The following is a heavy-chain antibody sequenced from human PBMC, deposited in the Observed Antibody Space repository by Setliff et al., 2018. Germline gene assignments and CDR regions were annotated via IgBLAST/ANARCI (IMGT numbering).Heavy chain of an antibody. J-gene: IGHJ5*02. CDR3: ARSPALLGIVYLDP. CDR1: GDSFSNYA. V-gene: IGHV1-69*05. Sequence: SVKVSCKASGDSFSNYAISWVRQAPGQGLEWMGGLIPMFGTPGYAQKFQDRVTITTDESTSTAYMELNSLTSEDTAVYYCARSPALLGIVYLDPWGQGTLVTV. D-gene: IGHD2-15*01. CDR2: LIPMFGTP.